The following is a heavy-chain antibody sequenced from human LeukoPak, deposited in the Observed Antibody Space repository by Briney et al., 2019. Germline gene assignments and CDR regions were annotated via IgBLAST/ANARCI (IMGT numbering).Heavy chain of an antibody. D-gene: IGHD3-16*01. V-gene: IGHV4-4*07. CDR2: IYTTGST. J-gene: IGHJ6*03. CDR1: GGSISSYY. Sequence: SETLSLTCTVSGGSISSYYWSWLRQPAGKGLECLGVIYTTGSTNYNPSLKSRVTVSRDTSKNQFSLKLTSVTAADTAVYYCARGGHFFDVWGKGTTVTVSS. CDR3: ARGGHFFDV.